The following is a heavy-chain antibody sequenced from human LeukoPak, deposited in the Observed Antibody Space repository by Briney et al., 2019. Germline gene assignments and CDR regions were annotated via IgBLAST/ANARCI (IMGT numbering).Heavy chain of an antibody. D-gene: IGHD2-2*01. Sequence: GGSLRLSCIASGFTFSSYWMTWVRQAPGKGLEWVANIKQDGSEKYYVDSVKGRFTISRDNAKNSLYLQMNSLRAEDTAMYYCARDLGRSSTSCPMDVWGKGTTVTVSS. J-gene: IGHJ6*03. CDR2: IKQDGSEK. CDR1: GFTFSSYW. V-gene: IGHV3-7*01. CDR3: ARDLGRSSTSCPMDV.